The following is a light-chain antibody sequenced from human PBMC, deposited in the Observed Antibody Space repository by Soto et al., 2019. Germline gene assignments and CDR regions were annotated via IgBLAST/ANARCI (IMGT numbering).Light chain of an antibody. CDR1: QSLVHSDGNTY. Sequence: EVVMTQSPLSLPVTLGQPASISCSSSQSLVHSDGNTYLNWFQQRPGQSPRRLIYKVSNRDPGVPDRFSGSGSGTDFTLTISRLEPEDFAVYYCQEYGNSPQTFGQGTKVDI. V-gene: IGKV2-30*02. J-gene: IGKJ1*01. CDR3: QEYGNSPQT. CDR2: KVS.